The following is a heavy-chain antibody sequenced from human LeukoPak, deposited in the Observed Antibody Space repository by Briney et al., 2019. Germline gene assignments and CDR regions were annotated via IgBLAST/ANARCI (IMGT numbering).Heavy chain of an antibody. CDR1: GFIFSDYY. D-gene: IGHD3-22*01. CDR2: VSSSGIIE. Sequence: GGSLRLSCTASGFIFSDYYMSWIRQAQGKGLEWLSYVSSSGIIENYVDSVKGRFTISRDNANNSLYLQMNSLRADDTAVYYCARGDSSGCPDYWGQGTLVTVSS. J-gene: IGHJ4*02. CDR3: ARGDSSGCPDY. V-gene: IGHV3-11*01.